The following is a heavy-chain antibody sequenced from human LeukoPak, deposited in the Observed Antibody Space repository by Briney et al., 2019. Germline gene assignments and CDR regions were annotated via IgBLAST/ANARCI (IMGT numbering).Heavy chain of an antibody. CDR1: GGSISSYY. CDR2: IYYSGST. J-gene: IGHJ4*02. CDR3: ARAASGSSYYFDY. Sequence: SETLSLTCTVSGGSISSYYWSWIRQPPGKGLEWIGYIYYSGSTYYNPSLKSRVTISVDTSKNQFSLKLSSVTAADTAVYYCARAASGSSYYFDYWGQGTLVTVSS. V-gene: IGHV4-59*01. D-gene: IGHD1-26*01.